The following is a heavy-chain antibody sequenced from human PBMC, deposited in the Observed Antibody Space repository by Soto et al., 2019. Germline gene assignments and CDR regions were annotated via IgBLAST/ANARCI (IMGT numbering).Heavy chain of an antibody. J-gene: IGHJ6*02. Sequence: QVQLQESGPGLVKPSQTLSLTCTVSGGSISSGGYYWSWIRQHPGKGLEWIGYIYYSGSTYYNPSLRSRVTISVDTSKNQVSLKRSSVTAADTAVYYCARDPRWVQSGYDWGIYGMDVWGQGTTVTVSS. CDR3: ARDPRWVQSGYDWGIYGMDV. CDR2: IYYSGST. V-gene: IGHV4-31*03. CDR1: GGSISSGGYY. D-gene: IGHD5-12*01.